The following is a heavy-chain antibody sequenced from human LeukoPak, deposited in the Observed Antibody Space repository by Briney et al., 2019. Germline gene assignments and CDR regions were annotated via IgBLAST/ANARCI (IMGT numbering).Heavy chain of an antibody. CDR2: ISDTGGST. D-gene: IGHD2-15*01. J-gene: IGHJ1*01. Sequence: GGSLRLSCAASGFSFNTYAMSWVRQAPGKGLEWVSAISDTGGSTYYADSVKGRFTISRDKSKNTLSLQMNSLRAEDTAVYYCAQQVGYCSSGSCYFTYWGQGTLVTVSS. CDR1: GFSFNTYA. V-gene: IGHV3-23*01. CDR3: AQQVGYCSSGSCYFTY.